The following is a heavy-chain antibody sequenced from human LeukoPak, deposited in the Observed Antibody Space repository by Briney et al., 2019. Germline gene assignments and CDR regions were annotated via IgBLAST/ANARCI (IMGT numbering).Heavy chain of an antibody. J-gene: IGHJ2*01. CDR2: TYYRSKWFN. D-gene: IGHD3-3*01. CDR1: GDSVSSNSAA. Sequence: SQTLSLTCAISGDSVSSNSAAWNWIRQSPSRGLEWLERTYYRSKWFNDYAVSVRSRITIIPDTSKNQISLQVNSVTPEDTAVYYCARDPVTRGAGWYFDLWGRGTFVTVSS. V-gene: IGHV6-1*01. CDR3: ARDPVTRGAGWYFDL.